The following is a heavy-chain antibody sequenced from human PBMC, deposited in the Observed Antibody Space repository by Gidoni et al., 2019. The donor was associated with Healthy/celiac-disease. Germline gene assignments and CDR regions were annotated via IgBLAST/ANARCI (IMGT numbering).Heavy chain of an antibody. CDR1: GYTFTSYG. Sequence: QVQLVQSGAEVKKPGASVKVSCKASGYTFTSYGISWVRQAPVQGLEWMGWISAYNGNTNNAQKLQGRVTMTTDTSTSTAYMELRSLGSDDTAVYYCAREDYDILTGYPTFDYWGQGTLVTVSS. V-gene: IGHV1-18*01. CDR2: ISAYNGNT. J-gene: IGHJ4*02. D-gene: IGHD3-9*01. CDR3: AREDYDILTGYPTFDY.